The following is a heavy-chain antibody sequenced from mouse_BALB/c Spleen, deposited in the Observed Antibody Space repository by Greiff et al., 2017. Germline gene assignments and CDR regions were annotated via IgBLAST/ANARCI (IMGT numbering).Heavy chain of an antibody. CDR3: AREDLYYAMDY. CDR1: GYSITSGYY. J-gene: IGHJ4*01. V-gene: IGHV3-6*02. CDR2: ISYDGSN. Sequence: DVQLQESGPSLVKPSQTLSLTCSVTGYSITSGYYWNWIRQFPGNKLEWMGYISYDGSNNYNPSLKNRISITRDTSKNQFFLKLNSVTTEDTATYYCAREDLYYAMDYWGQGTSVTVSS.